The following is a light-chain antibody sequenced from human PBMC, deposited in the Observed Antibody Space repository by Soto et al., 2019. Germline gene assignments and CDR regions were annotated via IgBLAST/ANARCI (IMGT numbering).Light chain of an antibody. CDR3: QQYGSSPLIS. Sequence: EIVLTQSPATLSLSPGDRATLSCRASQSVSTSLAWYQQRPGQAPRLLIFGASKRAAGIPDRFSGSGSGRDFTLTISGLEPEDFAVYYCQQYGSSPLISFGQGTRLEIK. J-gene: IGKJ5*01. V-gene: IGKV3-20*01. CDR2: GAS. CDR1: QSVSTS.